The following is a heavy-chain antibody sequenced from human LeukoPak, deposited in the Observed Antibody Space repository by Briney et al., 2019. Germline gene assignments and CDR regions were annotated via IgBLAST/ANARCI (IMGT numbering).Heavy chain of an antibody. J-gene: IGHJ6*02. CDR1: EFTFSSYA. V-gene: IGHV3-64*01. CDR3: ARVYGSYYYYGMDV. D-gene: IGHD1-26*01. Sequence: PGGSLRLSCAASEFTFSSYAMHWVRQAPGKGLEYVSAISSNGGSTYYANSVKGRFTISRDNSKNTLYLQMGSLRAEDMAVYYCARVYGSYYYYGMDVWGQGTTVTVSS. CDR2: ISSNGGST.